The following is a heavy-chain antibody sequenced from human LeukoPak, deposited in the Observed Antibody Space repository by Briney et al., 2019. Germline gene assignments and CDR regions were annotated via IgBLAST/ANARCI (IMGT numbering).Heavy chain of an antibody. CDR3: ARLKLGAYFDL. Sequence: PSETLSLTCTVSGGSFSSYYWSWIRQPPGKGLEWIGYIYYSGSTNYNPSLKSRVNISVDTSNNQCSLKLTSVSAADTAVYYCARLKLGAYFDLWGRGTLVTVSS. V-gene: IGHV4-59*08. J-gene: IGHJ2*01. CDR2: IYYSGST. D-gene: IGHD3-16*01. CDR1: GGSFSSYY.